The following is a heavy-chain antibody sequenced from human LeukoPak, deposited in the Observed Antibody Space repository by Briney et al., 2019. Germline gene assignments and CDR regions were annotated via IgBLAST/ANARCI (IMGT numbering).Heavy chain of an antibody. V-gene: IGHV4-39*01. D-gene: IGHD2-2*01. CDR1: GGSVSSSNYH. CDR3: ARVKPNPGYCSSTSCRNRWFDP. Sequence: SETLSLTCTVSGGSVSSSNYHWAWIRQSPGMGLEWIGTLFSTGITSQNPDPSLKSRLTLSVDTSRNQFSLELSSVTAADTAVYYCARVKPNPGYCSSTSCRNRWFDPWGQGTLVTVSS. CDR2: LFSTGIT. J-gene: IGHJ5*02.